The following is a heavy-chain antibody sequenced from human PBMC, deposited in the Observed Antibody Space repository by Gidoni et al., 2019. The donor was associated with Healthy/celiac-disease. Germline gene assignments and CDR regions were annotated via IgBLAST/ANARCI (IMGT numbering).Heavy chain of an antibody. CDR1: GFPFSSYW. J-gene: IGHJ3*02. CDR2: IKQDGSEK. V-gene: IGHV3-7*01. CDR3: ARDMDYDCRAFDI. Sequence: EVQLVEFGGGLVQPGGSLRLSCAASGFPFSSYWMSWVRQAPGKGLEWVANIKQDGSEKYYVDSVKGRVTSSRDNAKNSLYLQMNSLRAEDTAVYYCARDMDYDCRAFDIWGQGTMVTVSS. D-gene: IGHD3-3*01.